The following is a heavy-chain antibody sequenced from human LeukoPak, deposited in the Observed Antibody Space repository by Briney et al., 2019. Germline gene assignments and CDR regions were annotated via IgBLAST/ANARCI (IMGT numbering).Heavy chain of an antibody. D-gene: IGHD6-19*01. CDR3: ARGSAVYSSGWYAVR. CDR1: GYTFTGYY. CDR2: INPNSGGT. J-gene: IGHJ4*02. Sequence: ASVKVSYKASGYTFTGYYMHWARQAPGQGLEWMGWINPNSGGTNYAQKFQGRVTMTRDTSISTAYMELSSLRSEDTAVYYCARGSAVYSSGWYAVRWGQGTLVTVSS. V-gene: IGHV1-2*02.